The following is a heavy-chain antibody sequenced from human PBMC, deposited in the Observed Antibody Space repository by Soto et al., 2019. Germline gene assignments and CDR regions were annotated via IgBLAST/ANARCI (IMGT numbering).Heavy chain of an antibody. V-gene: IGHV3-23*01. CDR1: GFIFSDYA. D-gene: IGHD3-3*02. Sequence: EVQLLQSGGGLVQRGGSLRLSCAASGFIFSDYAMTWVRQAPGKGLEWVSAISGSGGNTYYADSVKGRFTISRDNSRNTLYLQMESLRAEDTAIFYCAKDHSHFSSGLDYWGQGSQVTVSS. CDR3: AKDHSHFSSGLDY. CDR2: ISGSGGNT. J-gene: IGHJ4*02.